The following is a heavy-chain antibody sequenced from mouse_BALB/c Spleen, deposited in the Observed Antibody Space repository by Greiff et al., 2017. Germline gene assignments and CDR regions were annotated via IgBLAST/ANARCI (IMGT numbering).Heavy chain of an antibody. J-gene: IGHJ1*01. CDR1: GFTFSSFG. CDR3: ARKGGGYHWYFDV. CDR2: ISSGSSTI. V-gene: IGHV5-17*02. D-gene: IGHD2-2*01. Sequence: VQLKESGGGLVQPGGSRKLSCAASGFTFSSFGMHWVRQAPEKGLEWVAYISSGSSTIYYADTVKGRFTISRDNPKNTLFLQMTSLRSEDTAMYYCARKGGGYHWYFDVWGAGTTVTVSS.